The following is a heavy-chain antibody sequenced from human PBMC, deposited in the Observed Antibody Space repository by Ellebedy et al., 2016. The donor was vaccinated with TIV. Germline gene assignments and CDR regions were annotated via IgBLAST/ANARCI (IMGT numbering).Heavy chain of an antibody. J-gene: IGHJ6*02. V-gene: IGHV3-43D*03. CDR2: ISWDGGST. CDR1: GFTFDDYA. CDR3: AKDIKPLYYYYGMDV. Sequence: GGSLRLSXAASGFTFDDYAMHWVRQAPGKGLEWVSLISWDGGSTYYADSVKGRFTISRDNSKNSLYLQMNSLRAEDTALYYCAKDIKPLYYYYGMDVWGQGTTVTVSS.